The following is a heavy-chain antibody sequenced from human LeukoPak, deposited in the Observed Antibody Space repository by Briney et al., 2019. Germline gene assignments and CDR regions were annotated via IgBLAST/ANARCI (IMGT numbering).Heavy chain of an antibody. CDR2: IYYSGST. Sequence: SETLSLTCTVSGGSISSSSYYWGWIRQPPGKGLEWIGSIYYSGSTYYNPSLKSRVTISVDTSKNQFSLKLSSVTAADTAVYYCARGDNWFDPWGQGTLVTVSS. CDR3: ARGDNWFDP. J-gene: IGHJ5*02. CDR1: GGSISSSSYY. V-gene: IGHV4-39*07.